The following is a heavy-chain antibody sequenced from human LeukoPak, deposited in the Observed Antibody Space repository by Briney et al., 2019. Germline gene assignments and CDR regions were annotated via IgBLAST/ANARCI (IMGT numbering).Heavy chain of an antibody. D-gene: IGHD6-6*01. V-gene: IGHV4-39*01. J-gene: IGHJ4*02. CDR2: IYYSGST. CDR3: ARQLAEYSYYFDY. Sequence: SETLSLTCTVSGGSISSSSYYWCWIRQHPGKGLEWIGSIYYSGSTYYNPSLKSRVTISVDTSKNQFSLKLSSVTAADTAVYYCARQLAEYSYYFDYWGQGTLVTVSS. CDR1: GGSISSSSYY.